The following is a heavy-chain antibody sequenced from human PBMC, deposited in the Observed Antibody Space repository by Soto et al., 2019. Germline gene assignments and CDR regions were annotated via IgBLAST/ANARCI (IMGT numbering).Heavy chain of an antibody. Sequence: SVKVSCKASGGTFSSYAISWVRQAPGQGLEWMGGIIPIFGTANYAQKFQGRVTITADGSTSTAYMELSSLRSEDTAVYYCARDGEGGYCSSTSCYLDWFDPWGQGTLVTVSS. CDR1: GGTFSSYA. CDR3: ARDGEGGYCSSTSCYLDWFDP. V-gene: IGHV1-69*13. D-gene: IGHD2-2*01. J-gene: IGHJ5*02. CDR2: IIPIFGTA.